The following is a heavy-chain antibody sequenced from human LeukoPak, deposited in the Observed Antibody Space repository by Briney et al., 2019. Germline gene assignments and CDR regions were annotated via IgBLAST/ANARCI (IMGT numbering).Heavy chain of an antibody. CDR1: GGSFSGYY. D-gene: IGHD5-24*01. V-gene: IGHV4-34*01. Sequence: SETLSLTCAVYGGSFSGYYWSWIRQPPGKGLEWIGEINHSGSTNYNPSLKSRVTISVDTSKNQFSLKLSSVTAADTAVYYCASLGIPEVATIDNWFDPWGQGTLVTVSS. J-gene: IGHJ5*02. CDR2: INHSGST. CDR3: ASLGIPEVATIDNWFDP.